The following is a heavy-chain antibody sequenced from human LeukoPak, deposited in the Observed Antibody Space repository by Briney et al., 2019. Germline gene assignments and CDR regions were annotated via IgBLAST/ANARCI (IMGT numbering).Heavy chain of an antibody. CDR2: IYYSGST. CDR1: GGSISSSSYY. D-gene: IGHD5-12*01. J-gene: IGHJ2*01. CDR3: ARDEVLKWLRLSYWYFDL. V-gene: IGHV4-39*07. Sequence: SETLSLTCTVSGGSISSSSYYWGWIRQPPGKGLEWIGSIYYSGSTYYNPSLKSRVTISVDTSKNQFSLKLSSVTAADTAVYYCARDEVLKWLRLSYWYFDLWGRGTLVTVSS.